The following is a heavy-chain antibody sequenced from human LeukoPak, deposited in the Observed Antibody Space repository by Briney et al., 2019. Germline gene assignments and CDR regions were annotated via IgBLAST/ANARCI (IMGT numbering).Heavy chain of an antibody. J-gene: IGHJ4*02. CDR1: GFTFSSYS. CDR2: ISSSSSTI. V-gene: IGHV3-48*01. D-gene: IGHD3-22*01. CDR3: ARDSSGYYAQSFDY. Sequence: PGGSLRLSCAASGFTFSSYSMNWVRQAPGKGLEWVSYISSSSSTIYYADSVKGRFTISRDNAKNSLYLQMNSLRAEDTAVYYCARDSSGYYAQSFDYWGQGTLVTVSS.